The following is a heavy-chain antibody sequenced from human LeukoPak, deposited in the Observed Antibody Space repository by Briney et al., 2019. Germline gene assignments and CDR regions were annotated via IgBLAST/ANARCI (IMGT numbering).Heavy chain of an antibody. CDR3: ARVPSSSSYFDY. V-gene: IGHV1-2*02. Sequence: ASVKVSCKATGCTFTGYYMHWVRQAPGQGLEWMGWINPNSGGTNYAQKFQGRVTMTRDTSISTAYMELSRLRSDDTAVYYCARVPSSSSYFDYWGQGTLVTVSS. CDR2: INPNSGGT. CDR1: GCTFTGYY. J-gene: IGHJ4*02. D-gene: IGHD6-6*01.